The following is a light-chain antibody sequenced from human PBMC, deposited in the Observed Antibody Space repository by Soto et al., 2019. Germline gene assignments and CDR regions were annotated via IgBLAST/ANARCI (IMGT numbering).Light chain of an antibody. Sequence: QAVVTQPPSASGSPGQSVTISCTGTSSHVGVYNYVSWYQQHPGKAPKLLIYEVVKRPSGVPDRFSGSKSGNTASLTVSGLQPEDEADYYCSSYAGSRYVFGTGTKLTVL. J-gene: IGLJ1*01. V-gene: IGLV2-8*01. CDR1: SSHVGVYNY. CDR3: SSYAGSRYV. CDR2: EVV.